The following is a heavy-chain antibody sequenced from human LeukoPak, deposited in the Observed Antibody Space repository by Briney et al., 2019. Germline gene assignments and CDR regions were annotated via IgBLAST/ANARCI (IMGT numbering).Heavy chain of an antibody. CDR3: ARGAPYSIKSFSGDY. CDR1: GGTFISYA. D-gene: IGHD6-13*01. Sequence: SVKVSCKASGGTFISYAISWVRQAPGQGLEWMGGIIPIFGTANYAQKFQGRVTITADKSTSTAYMELSSLRSEDTAVYYCARGAPYSIKSFSGDYWGQGTLVTVSS. V-gene: IGHV1-69*06. CDR2: IIPIFGTA. J-gene: IGHJ4*02.